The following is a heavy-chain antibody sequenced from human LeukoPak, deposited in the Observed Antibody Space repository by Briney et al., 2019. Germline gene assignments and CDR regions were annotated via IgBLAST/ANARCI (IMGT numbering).Heavy chain of an antibody. V-gene: IGHV1-2*02. J-gene: IGHJ6*02. D-gene: IGHD3-22*01. CDR1: GYTFTGYH. CDR2: INPNSGGT. Sequence: ASVQVSCKASGYTFTGYHMHWVRQAPGQGRAGMGWINPNSGGTNYAQKVQGRVTMTRDTSISTAYMELSRLRFDDTAVYYCARVVVRRGYYYYYGMDVWGQGTTVTVSS. CDR3: ARVVVRRGYYYYYGMDV.